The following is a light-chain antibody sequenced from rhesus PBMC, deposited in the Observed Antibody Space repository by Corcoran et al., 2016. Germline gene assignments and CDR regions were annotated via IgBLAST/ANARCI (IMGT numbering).Light chain of an antibody. Sequence: DIQMTQSPSSLSASVGDRVTITCRASQGITNDLAWYQQKPGETPKLLIYEASTLQSGIPSRFSGSGSGTDFTLTFNGPQPEDFATYYCQHYYTPPYSVGQGTKVEIK. CDR2: EAS. V-gene: IGKV1-25*01. CDR1: QGITND. J-gene: IGKJ2*01. CDR3: QHYYTPPYS.